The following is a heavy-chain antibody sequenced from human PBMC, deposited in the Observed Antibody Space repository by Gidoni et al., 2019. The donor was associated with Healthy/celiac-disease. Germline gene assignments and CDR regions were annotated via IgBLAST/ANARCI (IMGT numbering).Heavy chain of an antibody. V-gene: IGHV4-59*01. CDR3: AREKVAGLGYYATNWFDP. Sequence: QVQLQASGPGLVKPSETLSLTCTVSGGSISSYYWSWIRQPPGNGLEWIEYIYYSGSTNYTPSLKSRVTISVDTSKNKFSLKLSSVNAADTAVYYCAREKVAGLGYYATNWFDPWGQGTLVTVSS. CDR2: IYYSGST. J-gene: IGHJ5*02. CDR1: GGSISSYY. D-gene: IGHD2-2*01.